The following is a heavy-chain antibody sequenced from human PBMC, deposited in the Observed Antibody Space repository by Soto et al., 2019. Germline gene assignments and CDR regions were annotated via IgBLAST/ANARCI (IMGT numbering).Heavy chain of an antibody. V-gene: IGHV3-30-3*01. CDR1: GFTFSSYA. CDR3: ARSLRDCSSTSCENWFDP. CDR2: ISYDGSNK. D-gene: IGHD2-2*01. J-gene: IGHJ5*02. Sequence: GSLRLSCAASGFTFSSYAMHWVRQAPGKGLEWVAVISYDGSNKYYADSVKGRFTISRDNSKNTLYLQMNSLRAEDTAVYYCARSLRDCSSTSCENWFDPWGQGTLVTVSS.